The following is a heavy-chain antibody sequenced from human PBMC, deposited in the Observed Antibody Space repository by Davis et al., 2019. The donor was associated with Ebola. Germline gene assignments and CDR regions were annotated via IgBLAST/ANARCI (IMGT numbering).Heavy chain of an antibody. CDR2: VSWNSDGV. D-gene: IGHD5-18*01. J-gene: IGHJ6*02. CDR1: GVSLHDHA. V-gene: IGHV3-9*01. Sequence: SLKISCVASGVSLHDHAMHWVRQAPGTGLEWVAAVSWNSDGVGYADSVKGRFTVSRDNAKNSLYLQMNSMIGEDTAVYYCAKAVAAMSCRRTAWSTRCGGAPAYSMDVWGPGATVIVSS. CDR3: AKAVAAMSCRRTAWSTRCGGAPAYSMDV.